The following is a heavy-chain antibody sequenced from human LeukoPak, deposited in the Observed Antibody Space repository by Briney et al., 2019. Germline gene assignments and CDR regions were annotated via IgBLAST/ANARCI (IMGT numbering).Heavy chain of an antibody. CDR2: ISGSSSYK. CDR3: ARDFYDTSGYYYDY. V-gene: IGHV3-21*01. J-gene: IGHJ4*02. Sequence: GGSLRLSCAASGFTFSRYSMNWVRQAPGKGLEWVSSISGSSSYKYYADSVKGRFTISRDNAKNSLYLQMNTLRAEDTAVYYCARDFYDTSGYYYDYWGQGTLVTVSS. CDR1: GFTFSRYS. D-gene: IGHD3-22*01.